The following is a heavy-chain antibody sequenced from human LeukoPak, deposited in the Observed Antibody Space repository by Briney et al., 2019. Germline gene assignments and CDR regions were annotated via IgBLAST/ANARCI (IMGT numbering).Heavy chain of an antibody. J-gene: IGHJ6*02. Sequence: GGSLRLSCAASGFSFSSYWMSWVREAPGKGLEWVANVKQDGSEKYYVDSVKGRFTISRDNAKNSLYLQMNSLRAEDTAAYYCARLRYYGMDVWGQGTTVTVSS. V-gene: IGHV3-7*01. CDR3: ARLRYYGMDV. CDR2: VKQDGSEK. CDR1: GFSFSSYW.